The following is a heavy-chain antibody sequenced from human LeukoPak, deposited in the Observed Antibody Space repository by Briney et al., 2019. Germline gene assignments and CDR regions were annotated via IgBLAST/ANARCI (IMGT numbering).Heavy chain of an antibody. CDR3: AKLYCSGGSCYYFDY. D-gene: IGHD2-15*01. V-gene: IGHV3-23*01. J-gene: IGHJ4*02. CDR2: ISGSGGST. CDR1: GFTFSSYA. Sequence: GGSLRLPCAASGFTFSSYAMSWVRQAPGKGLEWVSAISGSGGSTYYADSVKGRFTISRDNSKNTLYLQMNSLRAEDTAVYYCAKLYCSGGSCYYFDYWGQGTLVTVSS.